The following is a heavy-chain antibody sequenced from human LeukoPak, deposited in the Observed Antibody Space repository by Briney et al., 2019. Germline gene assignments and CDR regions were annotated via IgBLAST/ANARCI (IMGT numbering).Heavy chain of an antibody. V-gene: IGHV1-18*01. CDR2: ISAYNGNT. J-gene: IGHJ5*02. CDR3: ARTRIAVAGYDP. D-gene: IGHD6-19*01. CDR1: GYTFTNYG. Sequence: GASVKVSCKASGYTFTNYGISWVRQAPGQGLEWMGWISAYNGNTNYAQKFQGRVTMTTDTSTSTAYMELSRLRSDDTAVYYCARTRIAVAGYDPWGQGTLVTVSS.